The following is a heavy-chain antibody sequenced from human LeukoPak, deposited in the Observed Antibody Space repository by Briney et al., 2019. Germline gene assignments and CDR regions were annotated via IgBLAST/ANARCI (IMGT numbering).Heavy chain of an antibody. J-gene: IGHJ4*02. Sequence: GASVKVSCKASGGTFSSYAISWVRQAPGQGLEWMGGIIPIFGTANYAQKFQGRVTITADESTSTAYMELSSLRSEDTAVYYCARGGYFSYYLDYWGQGTLVTVSS. CDR2: IIPIFGTA. V-gene: IGHV1-69*13. CDR1: GGTFSSYA. D-gene: IGHD3-22*01. CDR3: ARGGYFSYYLDY.